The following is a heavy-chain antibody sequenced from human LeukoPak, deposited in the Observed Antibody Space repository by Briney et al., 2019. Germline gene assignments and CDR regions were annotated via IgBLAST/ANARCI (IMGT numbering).Heavy chain of an antibody. CDR1: GGSFSGYY. J-gene: IGHJ4*02. Sequence: PSETLSLTCAVYGGSFSGYYWRGIRQPPGKGLEWIGEINHSGSTNYNPSLKSRVTISVDTSKNQFSLKLSSVTAADTAVYYCARGSGWYFPDYWGQGTLVTVSS. CDR2: INHSGST. V-gene: IGHV4-34*01. D-gene: IGHD6-19*01. CDR3: ARGSGWYFPDY.